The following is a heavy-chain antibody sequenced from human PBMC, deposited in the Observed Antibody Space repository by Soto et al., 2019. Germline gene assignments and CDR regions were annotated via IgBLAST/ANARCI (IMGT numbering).Heavy chain of an antibody. D-gene: IGHD6-13*01. CDR1: GDSVSSNSAA. Sequence: HSQTLSLTCAISGDSVSSNSAAWNWIRQSPSRGLEWLGRTYYRSKWYNDYAVSVKSRITINPDTSKNQFSLQLNSVTPEDTAVYYCARDEGYSSSWYPASNLFDPWGQGTLVTVSS. CDR3: ARDEGYSSSWYPASNLFDP. V-gene: IGHV6-1*01. J-gene: IGHJ5*02. CDR2: TYYRSKWYN.